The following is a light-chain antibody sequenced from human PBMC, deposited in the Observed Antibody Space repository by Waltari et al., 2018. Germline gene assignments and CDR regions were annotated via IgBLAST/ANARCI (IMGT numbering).Light chain of an antibody. CDR1: SSDIGVYNY. CDR3: SSYTTGSTYV. J-gene: IGLJ1*01. Sequence: QSALTQPASVSGSPGQSITISCTGTSSDIGVYNYVSWYQQPPGKAPKLMLFDVGNRPSGVSDRFSGSRSGNTASLTISGLQAEDEADYYCSSYTTGSTYVFGTGTKVTVL. V-gene: IGLV2-14*03. CDR2: DVG.